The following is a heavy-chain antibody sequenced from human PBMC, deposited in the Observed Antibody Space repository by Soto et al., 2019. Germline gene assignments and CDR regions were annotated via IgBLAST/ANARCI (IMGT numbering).Heavy chain of an antibody. Sequence: WASVKVSCKASGGTFSSYAISWVRQAPGQGLEWMGGIIPIFGTANYAQKFQGRVTITADESTSTAYMELSSLRSEDTAIYYCAKSVSSGSSGTNYYMDVWGKGTTVTVS. CDR2: IIPIFGTA. V-gene: IGHV1-69*13. J-gene: IGHJ6*03. CDR1: GGTFSSYA. D-gene: IGHD1-26*01. CDR3: AKSVSSGSSGTNYYMDV.